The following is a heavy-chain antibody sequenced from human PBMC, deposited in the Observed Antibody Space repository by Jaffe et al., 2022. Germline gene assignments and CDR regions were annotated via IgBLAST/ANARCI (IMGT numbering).Heavy chain of an antibody. V-gene: IGHV1-69*05. CDR3: AGGIAYDYVWGSYRLITDY. D-gene: IGHD3-16*02. CDR2: IIPIFGTA. J-gene: IGHJ4*02. CDR1: GGTFSSYA. Sequence: QVQLVQSGAEVKKPGSSVKVSCKASGGTFSSYAISWVRQAPGQGLEWMGGIIPIFGTANYAQKFQGRVTITTDESTSTAYMELSSLRSEDTAVYYCAGGIAYDYVWGSYRLITDYWGQGTLVTVSS.